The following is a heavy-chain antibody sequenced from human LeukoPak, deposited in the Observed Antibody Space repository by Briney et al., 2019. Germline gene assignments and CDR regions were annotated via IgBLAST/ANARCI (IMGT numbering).Heavy chain of an antibody. D-gene: IGHD3-10*01. V-gene: IGHV4-59*08. CDR3: ARVWFGESCYYYYYMDV. CDR1: GGSISSYY. CDR2: IYYSGST. J-gene: IGHJ6*03. Sequence: SETLSLTCTVSGGSISSYYWSWIRQPPGKGLEWIGYIYYSGSTNYNPSLKSRVTISVDTSKNQFSLKLSSVTAADTAVYYCARVWFGESCYYYYYMDVWGKGTTVTVSS.